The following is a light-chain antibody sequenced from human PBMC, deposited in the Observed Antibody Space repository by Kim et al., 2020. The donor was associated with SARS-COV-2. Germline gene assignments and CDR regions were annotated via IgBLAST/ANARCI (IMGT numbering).Light chain of an antibody. CDR3: SSYTSSFIPS. Sequence: GQSIRISGTGSSSDVGGYNYVAWYQQHPGKAPKLMIYDVNNRPSGVSNRFSGSKSDNTASLTISGLQAEDEADYYCSSYTSSFIPSFGTGTKVTVL. CDR2: DVN. V-gene: IGLV2-14*03. J-gene: IGLJ1*01. CDR1: SSDVGGYNY.